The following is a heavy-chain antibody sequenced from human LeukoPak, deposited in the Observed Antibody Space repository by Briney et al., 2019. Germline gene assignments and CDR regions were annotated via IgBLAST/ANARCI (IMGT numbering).Heavy chain of an antibody. D-gene: IGHD6-19*01. CDR2: INPNSGGT. CDR3: ARGGIAVAGTPISLDY. J-gene: IGHJ4*02. V-gene: IGHV1-2*02. CDR1: GCTFTGYY. Sequence: ASVKVSCKASGCTFTGYYMHWVRQAPGQGLEWMGWINPNSGGTNYAQKFQGRVTMTRDTSISTAYMELSRLRSDDTAVYYCARGGIAVAGTPISLDYWGQGTLVTVSS.